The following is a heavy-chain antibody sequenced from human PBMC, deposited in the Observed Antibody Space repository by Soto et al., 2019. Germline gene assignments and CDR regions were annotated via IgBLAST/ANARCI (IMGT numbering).Heavy chain of an antibody. J-gene: IGHJ5*02. CDR3: VRDGSKTLRDCFDP. V-gene: IGHV4-31*03. D-gene: IGHD4-17*01. CDR2: VYATGTS. CDR1: GGSISSGGYY. Sequence: SETLSLTCTVSGGSISSGGYYWSWIRQHPGKGLEWMGRVYATGTSDYNPSLRSRIAMSVDISKKTFSLRLRSVTAADTGVYYCVRDGSKTLRDCFDPWGQGILVTVSS.